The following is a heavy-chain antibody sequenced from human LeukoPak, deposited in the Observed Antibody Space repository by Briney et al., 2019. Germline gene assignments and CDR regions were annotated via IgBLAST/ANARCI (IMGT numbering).Heavy chain of an antibody. CDR2: IYYSGST. D-gene: IGHD2-15*01. CDR3: ARLALGYCSGGTCPYYFDH. V-gene: IGHV4-59*01. CDR1: GGSISSYY. Sequence: SETLSLTCTVSGGSISSYYWSWIRQPPGKGLEWIGYIYYSGSTNYNPSLKSRVTISEDTSKNQFSLKLTSVTAADSAVYYCARLALGYCSGGTCPYYFDHWGQGTLVTVSS. J-gene: IGHJ4*02.